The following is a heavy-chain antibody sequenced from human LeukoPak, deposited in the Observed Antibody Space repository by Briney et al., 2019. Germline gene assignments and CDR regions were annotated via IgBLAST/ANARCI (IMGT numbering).Heavy chain of an antibody. CDR1: GFTFSGYW. CDR2: IGSDGGST. CDR3: ARGGSGNFYY. V-gene: IGHV3-74*03. Sequence: GGSLRLSCTASGFTFSGYWMNWVRQAPGKGLVWVSRIGSDGGSTTYADSVKGRFTISRDNDKNTLYLQMTSLRAEDTAVYYCARGGSGNFYYWGQGTLVTVSS. D-gene: IGHD1-26*01. J-gene: IGHJ4*02.